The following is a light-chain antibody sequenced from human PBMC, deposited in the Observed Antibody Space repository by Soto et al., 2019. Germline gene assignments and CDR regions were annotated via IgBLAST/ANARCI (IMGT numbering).Light chain of an antibody. V-gene: IGLV9-49*01. CDR2: VGTGGIVG. J-gene: IGLJ2*01. CDR3: GADHGSGSNFVVV. Sequence: QIVLTQPPSASASLGASVTLTCTLSSGYSNYKADWYQQRPGKGPRFVMRVGTGGIVGSKGDGIPDRFSVLGSGLNRYLTIKNIQEEDESDYHCGADHGSGSNFVVVFGGGTKVTVL. CDR1: SGYSNYK.